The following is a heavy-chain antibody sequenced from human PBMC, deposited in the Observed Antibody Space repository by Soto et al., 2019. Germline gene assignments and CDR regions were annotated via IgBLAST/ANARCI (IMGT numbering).Heavy chain of an antibody. D-gene: IGHD2-21*02. CDR2: INPTVGST. CDR1: GYVFSSSL. Sequence: ASVKVSCKASGYVFSSSLVHWVRQAPGQGLEWMAMINPTVGSTSYAHSFQGRIAVTRDTSTATVYLDLSSLRSADTAIYYCAREVNTVIMPGDTEDYSGLDVWGQGTTVTAP. CDR3: AREVNTVIMPGDTEDYSGLDV. J-gene: IGHJ6*02. V-gene: IGHV1-46*01.